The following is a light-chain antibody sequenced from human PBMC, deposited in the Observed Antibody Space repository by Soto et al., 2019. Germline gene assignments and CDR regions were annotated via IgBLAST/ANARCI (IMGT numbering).Light chain of an antibody. V-gene: IGKV3-11*01. Sequence: EIVLTQSPVTLSLSPGERATLSCRASQSVYNSLAWYQQKPDQAPRLLIYDASNRATGIPARFSGSGSGTDFTLTISSLEPEDLAVYYCQQRYNWPKTFGQGTKLEIK. J-gene: IGKJ2*01. CDR1: QSVYNS. CDR2: DAS. CDR3: QQRYNWPKT.